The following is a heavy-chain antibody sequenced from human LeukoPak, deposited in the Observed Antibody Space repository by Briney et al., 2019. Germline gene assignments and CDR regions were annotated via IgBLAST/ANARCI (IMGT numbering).Heavy chain of an antibody. CDR2: VNRDGSET. V-gene: IGHV3-7*03. CDR1: GFALSSHW. J-gene: IGHJ6*02. CDR3: ARNNGMDV. Sequence: GGSLRLSCAASGFALSSHWMTWVRQVPGRGPEWVANVNRDGSETYYLDSVKGRFTISKDNAKKSLYLQMNSLRAEDTALYHCARNNGMDVWGQGTTVIVSS.